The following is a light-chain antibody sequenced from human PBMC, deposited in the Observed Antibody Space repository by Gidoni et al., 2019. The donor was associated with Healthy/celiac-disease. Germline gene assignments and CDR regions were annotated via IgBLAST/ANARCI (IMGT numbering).Light chain of an antibody. J-gene: IGKJ1*01. CDR2: LGS. CDR1: QSLLHSNGYYY. CDR3: MQALQTPRT. V-gene: IGKV2-28*01. Sequence: TPGEPASISCRSSQSLLHSNGYYYLDWYLQQPGQSPQLLIYLGSNRASGAPDRFSGSGSGTDFTLKISRVEAEDVGVYYCMQALQTPRTFGQGTKVEIK.